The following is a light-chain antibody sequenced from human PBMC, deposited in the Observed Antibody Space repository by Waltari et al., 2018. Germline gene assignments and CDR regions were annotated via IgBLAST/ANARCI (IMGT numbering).Light chain of an antibody. J-gene: IGLJ2*01. CDR1: TSDVGGYNY. CDR3: NSYSSISSLV. Sequence: QSALTQPASVSGSPGQSLTIPCPGTTSDVGGYNYVSRYLQHPGKAPNLMIYDVSKRPSGISNRFSGSKSGNTASLTISGLQAEDEADYYCNSYSSISSLVFGGGTKLTVL. V-gene: IGLV2-14*01. CDR2: DVS.